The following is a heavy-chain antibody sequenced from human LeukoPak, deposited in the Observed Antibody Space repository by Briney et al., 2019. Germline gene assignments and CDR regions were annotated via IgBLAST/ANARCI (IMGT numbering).Heavy chain of an antibody. CDR1: GGTFSSYA. CDR3: ARETVIAAAGGSFDY. V-gene: IGHV1-69*04. Sequence: ASVKVSCKASGGTFSSYAISWVRQAPGQGLEWMGRIIPILGIANYAQKFQGRVTITADKSTSTAYMELSSLRSEDTAVYYCARETVIAAAGGSFDYWGQGTLVTVSS. CDR2: IIPILGIA. J-gene: IGHJ4*02. D-gene: IGHD6-13*01.